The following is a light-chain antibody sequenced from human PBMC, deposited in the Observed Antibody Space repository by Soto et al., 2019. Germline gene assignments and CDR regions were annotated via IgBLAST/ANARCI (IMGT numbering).Light chain of an antibody. CDR3: QTWGSGSWV. J-gene: IGLJ3*02. Sequence: QLVLTQSPSASASLGASVKLTCTLSSGHSSHAIAWHQLQPEKGPRYLMKLNNDGSHSKGDGIPDRFTGSSSGAERYLTISSLQSGDEADYYCQTWGSGSWVFGGGTKLTVL. CDR2: LNNDGSH. V-gene: IGLV4-69*01. CDR1: SGHSSHA.